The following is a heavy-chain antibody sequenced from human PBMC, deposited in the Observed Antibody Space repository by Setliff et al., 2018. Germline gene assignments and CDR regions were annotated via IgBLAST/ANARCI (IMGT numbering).Heavy chain of an antibody. J-gene: IGHJ4*02. CDR3: ARTLRYGGYLLAY. D-gene: IGHD5-12*01. CDR2: IYPGDSDT. V-gene: IGHV5-51*01. Sequence: PGESLKISCKASGYTFTTYWLGWVRQTPGKGLEWMGSIYPGDSDTTYSPSFQGQVTISADKSTRTAYLQWNRLKASDTAIYYCARTLRYGGYLLAYWGQGTLVTVSS. CDR1: GYTFTTYW.